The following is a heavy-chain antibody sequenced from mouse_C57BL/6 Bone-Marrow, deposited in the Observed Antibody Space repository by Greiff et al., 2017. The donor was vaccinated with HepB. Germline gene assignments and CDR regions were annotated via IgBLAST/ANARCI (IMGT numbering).Heavy chain of an antibody. V-gene: IGHV1-59*01. CDR1: GYTFTSYW. J-gene: IGHJ2*01. CDR3: ARMDYYGSNY. CDR2: IDPSDSYT. D-gene: IGHD1-1*01. Sequence: VQLQQPGAELVRPGTSVKLSCKASGYTFTSYWMHWVKQRPGQGLEWIGVIDPSDSYTNYNQKFKGKATLTVDTSSSTAYMQLSSLTSEDSAVYYCARMDYYGSNYWGQGTTLTVSS.